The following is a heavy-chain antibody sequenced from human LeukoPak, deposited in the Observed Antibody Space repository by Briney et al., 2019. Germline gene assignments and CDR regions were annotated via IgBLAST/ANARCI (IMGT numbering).Heavy chain of an antibody. CDR2: INPNSGGT. CDR3: AGVNCSSTSCYSPGYYYYGLDV. D-gene: IGHD2-2*01. Sequence: ASVKVSCKASGYTFTGYYMHWVRQAPGQVLEWMGWINPNSGGTNYAQKFQGRVTMTRDTSISTAYMELSRLRSDDTAVYYCAGVNCSSTSCYSPGYYYYGLDVWGQGTTVTVSS. J-gene: IGHJ6*02. CDR1: GYTFTGYY. V-gene: IGHV1-2*02.